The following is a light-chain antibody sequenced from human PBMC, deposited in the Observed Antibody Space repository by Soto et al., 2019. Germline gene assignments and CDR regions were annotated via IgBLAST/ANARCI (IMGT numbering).Light chain of an antibody. Sequence: QAVVTQEPSLTVSPGGTVTLTCGSSTGTLTSGHFPYWFQQKPGQAPRALIFDTSNRHSWTPARFSGSLLGGKAALTLSGAQPEDEADYYCLLYYSGARVFGGGTKLT. CDR1: TGTLTSGHF. V-gene: IGLV7-46*01. J-gene: IGLJ2*01. CDR3: LLYYSGARV. CDR2: DTS.